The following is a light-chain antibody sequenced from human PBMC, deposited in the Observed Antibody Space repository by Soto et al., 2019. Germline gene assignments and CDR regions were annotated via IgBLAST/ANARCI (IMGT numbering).Light chain of an antibody. Sequence: EIVMTQSPSTLSVSPGERATLSCRASQSVSSNLAWYQQKPGQAPRLLIYGASTRATGIPARFGGSGSGTEFTLTINSLQSEDFAVYYCQQYNNWPWTFGQGTKVDVK. CDR2: GAS. J-gene: IGKJ1*01. CDR3: QQYNNWPWT. V-gene: IGKV3-15*01. CDR1: QSVSSN.